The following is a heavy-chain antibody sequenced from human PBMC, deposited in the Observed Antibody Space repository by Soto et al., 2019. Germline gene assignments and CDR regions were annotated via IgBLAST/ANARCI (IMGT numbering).Heavy chain of an antibody. V-gene: IGHV5-51*01. CDR3: ARSHDYRGTWLDP. CDR1: GYSCTSYW. J-gene: IGHJ5*02. Sequence: GEPLKISCKGFGYSCTSYWIGRVRQMPGKGREWVGIIYSAYSDPRYSPSFHGQVTISADKSISTAYLQWSSLKASDTAMYYCARSHDYRGTWLDPWGEGTLVTVSS. D-gene: IGHD4-4*01. CDR2: IYSAYSDP.